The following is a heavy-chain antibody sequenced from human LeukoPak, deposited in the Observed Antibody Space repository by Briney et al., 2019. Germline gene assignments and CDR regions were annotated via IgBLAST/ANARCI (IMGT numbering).Heavy chain of an antibody. D-gene: IGHD6-6*01. CDR1: GYTFTSYD. CDR3: ARVRRIAARYFDY. CDR2: MNPNSGNT. V-gene: IGHV1-8*01. J-gene: IGHJ4*02. Sequence: GASVKVSCKASGYTFTSYDINWVRQATGQGLEWMGWMNPNSGNTGYAQKFQGRVTMTRNTSISTAYMELSRLRSEDTAVYYCARVRRIAARYFDYWGQGTLVTVSS.